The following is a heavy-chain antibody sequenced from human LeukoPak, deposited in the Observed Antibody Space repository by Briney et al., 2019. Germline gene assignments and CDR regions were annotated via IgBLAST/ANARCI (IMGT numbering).Heavy chain of an antibody. CDR2: IDWDDDK. Sequence: SVPALVKPTQTLTLTCTFSGFSLSTSGMCVIWIPHPPATALGWLARIDWDDDKYYSTSLKTRLTISKDTSKNQVVLTMTNMDPVDTATYYCARIGSGYHFDYWGQGTLVTVSS. CDR3: ARIGSGYHFDY. CDR1: GFSLSTSGMC. V-gene: IGHV2-70*11. D-gene: IGHD3-22*01. J-gene: IGHJ4*02.